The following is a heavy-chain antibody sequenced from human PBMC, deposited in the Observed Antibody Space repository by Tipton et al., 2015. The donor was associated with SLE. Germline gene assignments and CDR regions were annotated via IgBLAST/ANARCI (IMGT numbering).Heavy chain of an antibody. V-gene: IGHV4-4*02. D-gene: IGHD5-12*01. J-gene: IGHJ3*02. CDR2: IYHSGST. Sequence: TLSLTCTVSGGSISSSNWWSWVRQPPGKGLEWIGEIYHSGSTNYNPSLKSRVTISVDKSKNQFSLKLSSVTAADTAVYYCAGGLRGQKGAFDIWGQGTMVTVSS. CDR3: AGGLRGQKGAFDI. CDR1: GGSISSSNW.